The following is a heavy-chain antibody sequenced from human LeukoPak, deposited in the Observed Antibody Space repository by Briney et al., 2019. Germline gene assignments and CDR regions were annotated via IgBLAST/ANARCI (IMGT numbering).Heavy chain of an antibody. CDR3: ARVGSVVAAHFDY. D-gene: IGHD2-15*01. Sequence: GGSLRLSCAASGFTVSSNYMSWVRQAPGKGLEWVSVIYSGGSTYYADSVKGRFTIPRDNSKNTLYLQMNSLRAEDTAVYYCARVGSVVAAHFDYWGQGTLVTVSS. CDR1: GFTVSSNY. J-gene: IGHJ4*02. CDR2: IYSGGST. V-gene: IGHV3-53*01.